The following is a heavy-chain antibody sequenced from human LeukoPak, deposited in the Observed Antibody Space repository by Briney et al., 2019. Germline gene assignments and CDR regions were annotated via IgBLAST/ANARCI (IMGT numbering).Heavy chain of an antibody. CDR1: GGSISSDY. Sequence: SETLFLTCTVSGGSISSDYWSWLRQPPGKGPEWIGYIYYSGNTNYNPSLKSRVTISVDTSKKQFSLKLSSVTAADTAVYYCARGAGWYNYWGQGTLVTVSS. CDR3: ARGAGWYNY. J-gene: IGHJ4*02. CDR2: IYYSGNT. V-gene: IGHV4-59*01. D-gene: IGHD6-19*01.